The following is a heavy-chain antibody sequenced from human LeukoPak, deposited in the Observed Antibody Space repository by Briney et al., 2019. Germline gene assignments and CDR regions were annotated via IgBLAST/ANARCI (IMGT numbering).Heavy chain of an antibody. CDR1: GFTFSDSA. D-gene: IGHD3-3*01. J-gene: IGHJ5*02. V-gene: IGHV3-23*01. CDR2: ISDTGGRT. Sequence: GGSLRLSCAASGFTFSDSAVSWVRHSPGEGLKWVSSISDTGGRTYYADSVKVRFTITRDNSRNTVNLQMNSLRAGDTARYYCAKGGQDFDFWRFDLWGQGILVIVSS. CDR3: AKGGQDFDFWRFDL.